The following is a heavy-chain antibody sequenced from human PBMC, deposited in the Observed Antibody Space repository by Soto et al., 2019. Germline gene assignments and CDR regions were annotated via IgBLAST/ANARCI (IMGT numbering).Heavy chain of an antibody. CDR2: ISGSGGST. Sequence: RGSLRLSCAASGFTFSSYAMSWVRQAPGKGLEWVSAISGSGGSTYYADSVKGRFTISRDNSKNTLYLQMNSLRAEDTAVYYRVIQLWLFDFDYWGQGTLVTVSS. J-gene: IGHJ4*02. CDR3: VIQLWLFDFDY. CDR1: GFTFSSYA. D-gene: IGHD5-18*01. V-gene: IGHV3-23*01.